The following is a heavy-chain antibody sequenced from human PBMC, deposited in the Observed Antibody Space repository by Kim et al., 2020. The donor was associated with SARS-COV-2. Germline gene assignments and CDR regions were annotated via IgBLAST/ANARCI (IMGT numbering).Heavy chain of an antibody. D-gene: IGHD3-10*01. CDR1: GYTFTNYG. CDR2: ISAYNGNT. J-gene: IGHJ6*03. CDR3: ASSLYTKMVRGLSYYYYYYMDV. Sequence: ASVKVSCKASGYTFTNYGISWVRQAPGQGLEWMGWISAYNGNTNYAQKLQGRVTMTTDTSTSTAYMELRSLRSDDTAVYYCASSLYTKMVRGLSYYYYYYMDVWGKGTTVTVSS. V-gene: IGHV1-18*01.